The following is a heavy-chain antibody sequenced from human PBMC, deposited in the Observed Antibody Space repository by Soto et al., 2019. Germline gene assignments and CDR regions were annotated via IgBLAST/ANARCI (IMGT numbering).Heavy chain of an antibody. CDR1: GFTFSIYA. D-gene: IGHD6-6*01. Sequence: EAQLLESGGGLVQPGGSLRLSCAASGFTFSIYAMSWVRQAPGKGLEWVSTISGSGGDIYYADSVKGRFIISRDNPKYTLSLQMDSVRDEDTAVYYCAKGGRGSSGLDFDYWCQGTLVTVSS. J-gene: IGHJ4*02. CDR3: AKGGRGSSGLDFDY. V-gene: IGHV3-23*01. CDR2: ISGSGGDI.